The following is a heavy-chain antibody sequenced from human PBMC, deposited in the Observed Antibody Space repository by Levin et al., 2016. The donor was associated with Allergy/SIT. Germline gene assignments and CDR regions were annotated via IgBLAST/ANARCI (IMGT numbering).Heavy chain of an antibody. V-gene: IGHV1-69*04. CDR3: ARGASSSWYGGYYGMDV. J-gene: IGHJ6*02. D-gene: IGHD6-13*01. CDR1: GGTFSSYA. CDR2: IIPILGIA. Sequence: SVKVSCKASGGTFSSYAISWVRQAPGQGLEWMGRIIPILGIANYAQKFQGRVTITADKSTSTAYMELSSLRSEDTAVYYCARGASSSWYGGYYGMDVWGQGTTVTVSS.